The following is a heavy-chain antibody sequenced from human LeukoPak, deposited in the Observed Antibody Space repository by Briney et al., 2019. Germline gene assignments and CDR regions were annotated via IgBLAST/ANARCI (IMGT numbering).Heavy chain of an antibody. V-gene: IGHV4-4*07. CDR3: ARDTYYYDSSGYFSLDY. J-gene: IGHJ4*02. CDR1: GVSISSYY. Sequence: PSETLSLTCSVSGVSISSYYWSWIRRPAGKGLEWMGRIHTSGSTNYNPSLKSRVTMSVDTSKNQFSLKLSSVTAADTAVYYCARDTYYYDSSGYFSLDYWGQGTLVTVSS. D-gene: IGHD3-22*01. CDR2: IHTSGST.